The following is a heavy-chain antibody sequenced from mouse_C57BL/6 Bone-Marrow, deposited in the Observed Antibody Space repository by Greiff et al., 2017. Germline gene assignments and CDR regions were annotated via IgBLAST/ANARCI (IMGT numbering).Heavy chain of an antibody. CDR2: ISSGGSYT. V-gene: IGHV5-6*01. CDR3: ARHGRLRRRFAY. J-gene: IGHJ3*01. CDR1: GFTFSSYG. Sequence: DVQLVESGGDLVKPGGSLKLSCAASGFTFSSYGMSWVRQTPDKRLEWVATISSGGSYTYYPDSVKGRFTISRDNAKNTLYLQMSSLKSEDTAMYYCARHGRLRRRFAYWGQGTLVTVSA. D-gene: IGHD2-2*01.